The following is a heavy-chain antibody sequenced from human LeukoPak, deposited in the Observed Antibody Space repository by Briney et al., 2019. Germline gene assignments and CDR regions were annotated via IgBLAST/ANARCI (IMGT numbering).Heavy chain of an antibody. J-gene: IGHJ4*02. V-gene: IGHV3-48*02. CDR3: ARGYYSDSSGYYYGFDY. D-gene: IGHD3-22*01. Sequence: GGSLRLSCAASGFTFSSYSMNWVRQAPGNGLELVSYISSSSSTIYYADSVEGRFTISRDNAKNSLYLQMNSLRDEDTAVYYCARGYYSDSSGYYYGFDYWGQGTLVTVSS. CDR1: GFTFSSYS. CDR2: ISSSSSTI.